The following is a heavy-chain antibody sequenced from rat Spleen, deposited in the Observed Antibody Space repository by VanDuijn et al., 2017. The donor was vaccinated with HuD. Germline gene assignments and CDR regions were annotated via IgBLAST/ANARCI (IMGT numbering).Heavy chain of an antibody. CDR3: ARRYYDGSYYYRYFDY. CDR1: GFTFSNYY. V-gene: IGHV5-25*01. Sequence: EVHLVESGGGLVQPGRSLKLSCAASGFTFSNYYMAWVRQAPKKGLEWVATISTSGSRTYYPDSVKGRFTISRDNAKSSLYLQMNSLKSEDTATYYCARRYYDGSYYYRYFDYWGQGVMVTVSS. D-gene: IGHD1-12*02. J-gene: IGHJ2*01. CDR2: ISTSGSRT.